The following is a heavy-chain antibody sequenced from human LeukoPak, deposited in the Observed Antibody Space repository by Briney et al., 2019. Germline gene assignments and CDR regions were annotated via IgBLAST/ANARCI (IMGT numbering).Heavy chain of an antibody. CDR3: ARGDYYDTSGYEH. J-gene: IGHJ1*01. Sequence: PGGSLRLSCAASGFTFSDYTMTWIRQPPGKGLEWVSYISSRSSYISYADSVKGRFTISRDNAKNSLFLQMNSLRAEDSAMYFCARGDYYDTSGYEHWGQGTLVTVSS. CDR2: ISSRSSYI. CDR1: GFTFSDYT. D-gene: IGHD3-22*01. V-gene: IGHV3-11*05.